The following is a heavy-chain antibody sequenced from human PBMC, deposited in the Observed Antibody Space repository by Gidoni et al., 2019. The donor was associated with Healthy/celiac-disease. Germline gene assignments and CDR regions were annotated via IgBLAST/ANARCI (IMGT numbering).Heavy chain of an antibody. V-gene: IGHV3-30-3*01. Sequence: QVQLVESGGGVAQPGRSLRLSCAASGFTFRSYAMHWVRQPPGKGLEWVAVISYDGSNKYYADSVKGRFTISRDNSKNTLYLQMNSLRAEDTAVYYCARGSKQGSLTIFGVPLFDYWGQGTLVTVSS. J-gene: IGHJ4*02. CDR1: GFTFRSYA. CDR2: ISYDGSNK. D-gene: IGHD3-3*01. CDR3: ARGSKQGSLTIFGVPLFDY.